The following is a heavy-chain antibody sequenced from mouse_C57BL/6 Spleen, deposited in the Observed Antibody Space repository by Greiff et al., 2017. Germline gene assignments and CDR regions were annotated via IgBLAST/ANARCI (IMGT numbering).Heavy chain of an antibody. CDR1: GYAFSSSW. D-gene: IGHD1-1*01. J-gene: IGHJ3*01. V-gene: IGHV1-82*01. Sequence: VKLMESGPELVKPGASVKISCKASGYAFSSSWMNWVKQRPGKGLEWIGRIYPGDGDTNYNGKFKGKATLTADKSSSTAYMQLSSLTSEDSAVYVCARGDYYGSSAFAYWGQGTLVTVSA. CDR3: ARGDYYGSSAFAY. CDR2: IYPGDGDT.